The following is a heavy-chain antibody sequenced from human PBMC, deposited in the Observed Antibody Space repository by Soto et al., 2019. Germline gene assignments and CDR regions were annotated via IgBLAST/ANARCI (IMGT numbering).Heavy chain of an antibody. D-gene: IGHD3-3*01. V-gene: IGHV1-8*01. CDR2: MNPNSGNT. Sequence: GASVKVSCKASGYTFTCYDINWVRQATGQGLEWMGWMNPNSGNTGYAQKFQGRVTMTRNTSISTAYMELSSLRSEDTAVYYCARTIFGVVIGEDWFDPWGQGTLVTVSS. CDR3: ARTIFGVVIGEDWFDP. CDR1: GYTFTCYD. J-gene: IGHJ5*02.